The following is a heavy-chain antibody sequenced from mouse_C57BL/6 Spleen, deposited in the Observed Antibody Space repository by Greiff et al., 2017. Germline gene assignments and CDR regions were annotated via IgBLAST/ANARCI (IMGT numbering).Heavy chain of an antibody. Sequence: QVQLQQSGAELVRPGASVKLSCKASGYTFTDYYINWVKQRPGQGLEWIARIYPGSGNTYYNEKFKGKATLTAEKSSSTAYMQLSSLTSEDSAVYFCAREGFDYWGQGTTRTVSS. CDR3: AREGFDY. V-gene: IGHV1-76*01. CDR1: GYTFTDYY. CDR2: IYPGSGNT. J-gene: IGHJ2*01.